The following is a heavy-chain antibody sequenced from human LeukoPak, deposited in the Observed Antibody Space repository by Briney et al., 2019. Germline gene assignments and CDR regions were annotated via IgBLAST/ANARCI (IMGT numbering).Heavy chain of an antibody. CDR2: INPNSGGT. CDR3: ARDFSEYDILTGVFDY. Sequence: VASVKVSCKASGYSFTAYYMHWVRQAPGQGLEWMGWINPNSGGTNYAQKFQGRVTMTRDTSISTAYMELSRLRSDDTAVYYCARDFSEYDILTGVFDYWGQGALVTVSS. V-gene: IGHV1-2*02. J-gene: IGHJ4*02. D-gene: IGHD3-9*01. CDR1: GYSFTAYY.